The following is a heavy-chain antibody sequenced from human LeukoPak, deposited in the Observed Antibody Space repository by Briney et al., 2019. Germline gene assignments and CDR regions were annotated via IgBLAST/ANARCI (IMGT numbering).Heavy chain of an antibody. V-gene: IGHV3-23*01. CDR3: SKDIVRYFDLYYFDY. D-gene: IGHD3-9*01. J-gene: IGHJ4*02. Sequence: GGSLRLSCAASGFTFSSYAMSWVRQAPGKGLEWVSGISGSGGSTYYVDSVKGRFTISRDNPKNTLYLQMNSLRAEDTAVYYCSKDIVRYFDLYYFDYWGQGTLVNVSS. CDR2: ISGSGGST. CDR1: GFTFSSYA.